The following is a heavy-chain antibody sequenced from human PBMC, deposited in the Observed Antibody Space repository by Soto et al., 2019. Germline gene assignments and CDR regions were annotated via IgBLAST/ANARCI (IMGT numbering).Heavy chain of an antibody. J-gene: IGHJ3*01. D-gene: IGHD3-16*01. CDR1: GYSFTRYG. CDR3: ARALRGSCDV. V-gene: IGHV1-18*01. Sequence: QVQLVQSGAVVKKPGASVKVSCKASGYSFTRYGIGWVRQAPGRGLEWMGWINTNNGNTNSAQRLQGRVTMTADTSPRTAYRELRSLRFDDTAVYYCARALRGSCDVWGPGKMVTLSS. CDR2: INTNNGNT.